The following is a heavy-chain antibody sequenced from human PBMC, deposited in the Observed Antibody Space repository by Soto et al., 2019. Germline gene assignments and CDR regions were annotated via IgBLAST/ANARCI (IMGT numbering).Heavy chain of an antibody. D-gene: IGHD2-15*01. J-gene: IGHJ4*02. V-gene: IGHV3-30*18. CDR3: AKEKYSGPLDS. CDR1: GFTFSRYG. Sequence: GGSLRLSWVASGFTFSRYGVHWVRQAPGKGMECVEVISYDGSNKHYADYVKGRFTISRDNYKNTLYMQMNSLRAEETAVYYCAKEKYSGPLDSWGQGTLVTVSS. CDR2: ISYDGSNK.